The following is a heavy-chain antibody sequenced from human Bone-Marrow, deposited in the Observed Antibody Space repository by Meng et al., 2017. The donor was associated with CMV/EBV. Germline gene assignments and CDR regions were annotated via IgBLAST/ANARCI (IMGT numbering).Heavy chain of an antibody. J-gene: IGHJ5*02. CDR3: ARGPRWLDP. CDR1: GFTFSRYW. V-gene: IGHV3-7*04. CDR2: IKQDGSEK. Sequence: GESLKISCAASGFTFSRYWMSWVRQAPGKGLEWVANIKQDGSEKHYVDSVKGRFTISRDNAKNSLYLQMNSLRVEDTAVYYCARGPRWLDPWGQGTLVTGSS.